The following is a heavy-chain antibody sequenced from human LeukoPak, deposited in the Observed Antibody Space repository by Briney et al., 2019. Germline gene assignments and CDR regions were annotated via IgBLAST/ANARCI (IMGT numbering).Heavy chain of an antibody. Sequence: SETLSLTCTVSGGSISSYYWSWIRQPPGKGLEWIGYIYYSGSTNYNPSLKSRVTISVDTSKNQFSLKLSSVAAADTAVYCCARSTPGECCGDCPFDYWGQGTLVTVSS. CDR3: ARSTPGECCGDCPFDY. CDR1: GGSISSYY. V-gene: IGHV4-59*01. J-gene: IGHJ4*02. D-gene: IGHD2-21*02. CDR2: IYYSGST.